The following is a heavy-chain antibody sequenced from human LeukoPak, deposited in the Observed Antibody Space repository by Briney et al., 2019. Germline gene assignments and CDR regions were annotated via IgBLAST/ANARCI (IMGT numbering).Heavy chain of an antibody. CDR2: IYSGGST. V-gene: IGHV3-66*01. D-gene: IGHD6-19*01. CDR3: ARVKFLKAVAGIFSNFDY. CDR1: GFTVSSNY. J-gene: IGHJ4*02. Sequence: GGSLRLSCTASGFTVSSNYMSWVRLAPGKGLEWVSVIYSGGSTYYADSVKDRFTISRDNSKNTLYLQMNSLRAEGTAVYYCARVKFLKAVAGIFSNFDYWGQGTLVTVSS.